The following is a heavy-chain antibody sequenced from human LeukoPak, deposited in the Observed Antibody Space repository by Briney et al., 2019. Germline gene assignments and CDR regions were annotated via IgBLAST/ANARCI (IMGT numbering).Heavy chain of an antibody. J-gene: IGHJ4*02. CDR3: ARDGPTVVTPAY. Sequence: GSLRLSCAASGFTFSSYSMNWVRQAPGKGLEWVSSISSSSSYIYYADSVKGRFTISRDNAKNSLYLQMNSLRAEDTAVYYCARDGPTVVTPAYWGQGTLVTVPS. D-gene: IGHD4-23*01. CDR1: GFTFSSYS. V-gene: IGHV3-21*01. CDR2: ISSSSSYI.